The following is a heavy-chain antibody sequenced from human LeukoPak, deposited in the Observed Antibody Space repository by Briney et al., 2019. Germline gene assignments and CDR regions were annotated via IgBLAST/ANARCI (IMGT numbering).Heavy chain of an antibody. Sequence: GGSLRLSCAASGFTFSSYGMHWVRQAPGKGLEGVSYISSASGSIYYADSVKGRFTISRDNAKNSLFLQMNSLRAEDTAVYYCARLPAYCSSTSCYYDYWGQGTLVTVSS. J-gene: IGHJ4*02. CDR2: ISSASGSI. V-gene: IGHV3-48*04. D-gene: IGHD2-2*01. CDR1: GFTFSSYG. CDR3: ARLPAYCSSTSCYYDY.